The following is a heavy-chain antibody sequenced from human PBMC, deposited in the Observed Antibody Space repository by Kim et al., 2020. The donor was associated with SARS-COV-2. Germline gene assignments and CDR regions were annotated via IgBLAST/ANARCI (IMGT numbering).Heavy chain of an antibody. J-gene: IGHJ3*02. CDR2: ISSSSSYT. V-gene: IGHV3-11*06. D-gene: IGHD3-10*01. CDR3: ARDPFLTHGSGSHDDAFIS. CDR1: GFTFSDYY. Sequence: GGSLRLSCAASGFTFSDYYMSWIRQAPGKGLEWVSYISSSSSYTNYADSVKGRFTISRDNAKNSLYLQMNSLRAEDTAVYYCARDPFLTHGSGSHDDAFISGAKGQWSPSLQ.